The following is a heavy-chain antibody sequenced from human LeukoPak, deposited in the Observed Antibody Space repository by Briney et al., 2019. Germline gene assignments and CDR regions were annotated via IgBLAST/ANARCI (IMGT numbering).Heavy chain of an antibody. Sequence: SETLSLTCTVSGGSISSHHWSWIRQPPGKGLEWIGYIYYSGSTNYNPSLKSRVTISVDTSKNQFSLKLSSVTAADTAVYYCARGRRFLESGPSYYFDYWGQGTLVTVSS. D-gene: IGHD3-3*01. J-gene: IGHJ4*02. CDR2: IYYSGST. V-gene: IGHV4-59*11. CDR3: ARGRRFLESGPSYYFDY. CDR1: GGSISSHH.